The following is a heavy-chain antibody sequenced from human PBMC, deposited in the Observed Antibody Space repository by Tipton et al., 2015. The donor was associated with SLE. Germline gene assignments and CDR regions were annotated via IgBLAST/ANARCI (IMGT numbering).Heavy chain of an antibody. Sequence: TLSLTCTVSGGSISSSSYYWGWIRQPPGKGLEWIGEINHSGSTNYNPSLKSRVTISIGTSKNQFSLKVNSVTAADTAVYYCAREDGIAAAGDYWGQGTLVTVSS. CDR3: AREDGIAAAGDY. D-gene: IGHD6-13*01. CDR1: GGSISSSSYY. V-gene: IGHV4-39*07. J-gene: IGHJ4*02. CDR2: INHSGST.